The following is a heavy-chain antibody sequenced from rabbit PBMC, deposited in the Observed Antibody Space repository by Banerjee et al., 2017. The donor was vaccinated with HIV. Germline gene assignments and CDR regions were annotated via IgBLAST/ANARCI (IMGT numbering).Heavy chain of an antibody. CDR1: GFTISSYY. D-gene: IGHD6-1*01. V-gene: IGHV1S40*01. CDR3: ASDIYGYGAFNL. Sequence: QSLEESGGDLVKPGASLTLTCTASGFTISSYYMCWVRQAPGKGPEWIACIYIGGGTTYYARWAKGRFTISRASSTTVTLQMTSLTAADTATYFCASDIYGYGAFNLWGPGTLVTVS. J-gene: IGHJ4*01. CDR2: IYIGGGTT.